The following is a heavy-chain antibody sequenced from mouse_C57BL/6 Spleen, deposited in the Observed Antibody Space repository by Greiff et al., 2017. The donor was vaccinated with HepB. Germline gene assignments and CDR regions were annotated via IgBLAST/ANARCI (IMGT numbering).Heavy chain of an antibody. D-gene: IGHD1-1*01. Sequence: EVQLQQSGPELVKPGASVKISCKASGYTFTDYYVNWVKQSHGKSLEWIGDINPNNGGTSYNEKFKGKATLTVDKTSSTAYMELRSLTSEDSAVYYCARALTTTVVAYYFDYWGQGTTLTVSS. J-gene: IGHJ2*01. CDR3: ARALTTTVVAYYFDY. CDR1: GYTFTDYY. V-gene: IGHV1-26*01. CDR2: INPNNGGT.